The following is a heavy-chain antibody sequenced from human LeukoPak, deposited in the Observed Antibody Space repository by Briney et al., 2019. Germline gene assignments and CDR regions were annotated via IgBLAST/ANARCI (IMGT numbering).Heavy chain of an antibody. J-gene: IGHJ4*02. D-gene: IGHD6-6*01. CDR2: ISSSGSTI. CDR1: GFTFSDYY. V-gene: IGHV3-11*01. CDR3: ASNRGESSSSAFDY. Sequence: GGSLRLSCAASGFTFSDYYMSWIRQAPGKGLEWVSYISSSGSTIYYADSVKGRFTISRDNAKNSLCLQMNSLRAEDTAVYYCASNRGESSSSAFDYWGQGTLVTVSS.